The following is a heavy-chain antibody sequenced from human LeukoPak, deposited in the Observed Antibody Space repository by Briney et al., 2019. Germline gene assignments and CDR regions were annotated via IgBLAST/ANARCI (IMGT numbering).Heavy chain of an antibody. CDR2: ISYDGSNK. V-gene: IGHV3-30*03. CDR1: GFTFSSYG. Sequence: GGSLRLSCAASGFTFSSYGMHGVRQAPGKGLEWVAVISYDGSNKYYADSVKGRFTISRDNSKNTLYLQMNSLRAEDTAVYYCARVGQPDYYGSGSYLRWYYGMDVWGQGTTVTVSS. D-gene: IGHD3-10*01. J-gene: IGHJ6*02. CDR3: ARVGQPDYYGSGSYLRWYYGMDV.